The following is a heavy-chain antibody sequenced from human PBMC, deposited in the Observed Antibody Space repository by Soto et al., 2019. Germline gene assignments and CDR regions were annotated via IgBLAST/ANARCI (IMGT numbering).Heavy chain of an antibody. CDR2: SRASGVTT. Sequence: DVQLLDSGGGLVQPGRSLRLSCAASGFTFSNYAMSWVRQAPGKGLEWVSTSRASGVTTFYADSARGRFTISRDNSKNTLSLQMNSLTADDTAIYYGAKGAIGRLDYWGQGTLVTVSS. CDR1: GFTFSNYA. CDR3: AKGAIGRLDY. D-gene: IGHD1-26*01. J-gene: IGHJ4*02. V-gene: IGHV3-23*01.